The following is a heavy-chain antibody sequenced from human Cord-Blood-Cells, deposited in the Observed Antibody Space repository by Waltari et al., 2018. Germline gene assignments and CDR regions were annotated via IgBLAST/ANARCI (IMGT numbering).Heavy chain of an antibody. CDR1: GGSISSGSYY. CDR2: TYTSGGT. J-gene: IGHJ3*02. CDR3: ARRPWEYAFDI. Sequence: QVQLQESGPGLVKPSQTLSLTCTVSGGSISSGSYYWSWIRQPAGKGLEWIGYTYTSGGTNSNPSLKSRVTISVDTSKNQFSLKLSSVTAADTAVYYCARRPWEYAFDIWGQGTMVTVSS. D-gene: IGHD1-26*01. V-gene: IGHV4-61*09.